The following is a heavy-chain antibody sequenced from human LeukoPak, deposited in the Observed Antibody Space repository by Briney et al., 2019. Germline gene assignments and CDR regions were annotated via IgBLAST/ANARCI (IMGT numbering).Heavy chain of an antibody. D-gene: IGHD4-17*01. Sequence: APVKVSCKASGYIFTNYYMSWVRQAPGQGLEWMGLINPSGGSTRYAQKFQDRVTMTRDTSTSTVYMELSSLRSEDTAVYYCARGCHRRYSDTQNWFDPWGQGTLVTVSS. CDR3: ARGCHRRYSDTQNWFDP. V-gene: IGHV1-46*01. CDR1: GYIFTNYY. J-gene: IGHJ5*02. CDR2: INPSGGST.